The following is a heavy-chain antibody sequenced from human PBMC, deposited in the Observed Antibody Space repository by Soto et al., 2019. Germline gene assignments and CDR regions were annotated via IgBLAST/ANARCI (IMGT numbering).Heavy chain of an antibody. CDR2: IDYSGST. Sequence: SETLSLTCAVSGGSISDFYWSWIRQPPGKGLEWIGYIDYSGSTNYNPSLKSRVTISVDTSKNQFALNLRSMSPADTAVYYCARVGGLAARTFDYWGPGTLVTVSS. V-gene: IGHV4-59*01. CDR3: ARVGGLAARTFDY. J-gene: IGHJ4*02. CDR1: GGSISDFY. D-gene: IGHD6-6*01.